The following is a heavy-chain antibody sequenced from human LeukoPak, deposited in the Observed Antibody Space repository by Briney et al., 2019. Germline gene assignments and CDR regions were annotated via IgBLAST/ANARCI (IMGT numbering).Heavy chain of an antibody. CDR3: ARVFGAYGDCYYYGMDV. CDR2: INHSGST. D-gene: IGHD4-17*01. Sequence: SETLSLTCAVYGGSFSGYYWSWIRQPPGKGLEWIGEINHSGSTNYNPSLKSRVTISVDTSKNQFSLKLSSVTAADTAVYYCARVFGAYGDCYYYGMDVWGKGTTVTVSS. V-gene: IGHV4-34*01. J-gene: IGHJ6*04. CDR1: GGSFSGYY.